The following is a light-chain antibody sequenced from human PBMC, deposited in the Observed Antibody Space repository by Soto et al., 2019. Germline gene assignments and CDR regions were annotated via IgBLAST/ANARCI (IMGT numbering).Light chain of an antibody. J-gene: IGKJ1*01. V-gene: IGKV1-5*03. CDR2: KAS. Sequence: DIQMTQSPSTLSESVGDRVTITCRASQSISSWLAWYQQKPGKAPKLLLYKASSLESGVPSRFSGSGSGTEFTLTISSLQPDDFATDYCQQYKSLWTFGQGTKVKIK. CDR3: QQYKSLWT. CDR1: QSISSW.